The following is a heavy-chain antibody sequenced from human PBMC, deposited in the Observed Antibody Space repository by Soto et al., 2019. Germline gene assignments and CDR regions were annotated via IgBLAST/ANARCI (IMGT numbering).Heavy chain of an antibody. CDR3: VRDRPADWYLDL. J-gene: IGHJ2*01. V-gene: IGHV1-3*04. Sequence: QVQVVQSGAEVKKPGASVRLSCKTSGYSFASGALHGVRQAPGQGFEWMGWINTDSGTTKYSQKFQGRVTITRDASASTAYMELRSLSSEDTTIYYCVRDRPADWYLDLWGRCTLVTVSS. D-gene: IGHD6-25*01. CDR1: GYSFASGA. CDR2: INTDSGTT.